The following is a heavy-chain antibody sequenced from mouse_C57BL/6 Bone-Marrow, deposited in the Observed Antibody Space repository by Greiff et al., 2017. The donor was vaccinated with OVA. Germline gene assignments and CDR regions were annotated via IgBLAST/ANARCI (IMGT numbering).Heavy chain of an antibody. CDR2: IYPGNSDT. Sequence: VQLQQSGTVLARPGASVKMSCKTSGYTFTSYWMHWVKQRPGQGLEWIGAIYPGNSDTSYNQKFKGKAKLTAVTSASTAYMELSSLTNEDSAVYYCTRKGHYSNYVFAYWGQGTLVTVSA. J-gene: IGHJ3*01. D-gene: IGHD2-5*01. CDR1: GYTFTSYW. V-gene: IGHV1-5*01. CDR3: TRKGHYSNYVFAY.